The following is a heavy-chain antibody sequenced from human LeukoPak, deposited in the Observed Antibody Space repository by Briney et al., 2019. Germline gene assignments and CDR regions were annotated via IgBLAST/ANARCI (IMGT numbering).Heavy chain of an antibody. J-gene: IGHJ5*02. D-gene: IGHD3-10*01. Sequence: GGSLRLSCAASGFTFSSYGMTWVRQAPGKGLEWVSYISSSSSTIYYADSVKGRFTISRDNAKNSLYLQLNSLRAEDTAVYYCARGDPPRVVREDNWFDPWGQGTLVTVSS. CDR3: ARGDPPRVVREDNWFDP. V-gene: IGHV3-48*01. CDR2: ISSSSSTI. CDR1: GFTFSSYG.